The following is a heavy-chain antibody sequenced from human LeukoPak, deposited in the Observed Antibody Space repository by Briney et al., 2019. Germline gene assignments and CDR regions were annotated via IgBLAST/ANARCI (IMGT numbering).Heavy chain of an antibody. J-gene: IGHJ4*02. Sequence: KPSETLSLTCSVSGGSISNYYWNWLRQPAGKGLEWIGRIYASGSTNYNPSPKSRVTISMDKSKNHFSLNLKSVTAADTAFYYCARDFYGDDGHHPFDYWGQGIQVTVSS. V-gene: IGHV4-4*07. CDR2: IYASGST. CDR3: ARDFYGDDGHHPFDY. CDR1: GGSISNYY. D-gene: IGHD2/OR15-2a*01.